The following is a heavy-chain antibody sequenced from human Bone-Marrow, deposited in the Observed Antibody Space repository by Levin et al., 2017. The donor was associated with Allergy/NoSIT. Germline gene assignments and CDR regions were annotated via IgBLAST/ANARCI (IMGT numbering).Heavy chain of an antibody. D-gene: IGHD6-6*01. V-gene: IGHV4-30-4*01. CDR1: GGSISSGDYY. Sequence: SQTLSLTCTVSGGSISSGDYYWSWIRQPPGEGLEWIGYIYYSASTYYNPSLKSRVTISVDTSKNQFSLKLTSVTAADTAVYYCATEGGAARSFDYWGQGTLVTVSS. J-gene: IGHJ4*02. CDR3: ATEGGAARSFDY. CDR2: IYYSAST.